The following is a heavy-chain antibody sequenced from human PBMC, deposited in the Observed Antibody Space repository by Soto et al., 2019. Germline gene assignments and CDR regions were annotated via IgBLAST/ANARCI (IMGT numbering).Heavy chain of an antibody. J-gene: IGHJ4*02. CDR1: GFTFSDYY. CDR2: ISSSSSYT. CDR3: AREVLVSDTYHGGTHFDH. V-gene: IGHV3-11*06. D-gene: IGHD2-2*01. Sequence: GGSLRLSCAASGFTFSDYYMSWIRQAPGKGLEWVSYISSSSSYTNYADSVKGRFTISRDNAKNSLYLQMNSLRVEDTAVYYCAREVLVSDTYHGGTHFDHWGQGTLVTVSS.